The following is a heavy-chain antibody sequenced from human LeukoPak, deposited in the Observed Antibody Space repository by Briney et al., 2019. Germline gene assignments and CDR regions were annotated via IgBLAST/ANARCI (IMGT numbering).Heavy chain of an antibody. CDR1: GFTFSSYA. D-gene: IGHD5-18*01. V-gene: IGHV3-23*01. Sequence: LSGGSLRLSCAASGFTFSSYAMSWVRQAPGKGLEWVSAISGSGGSTYYADSVKGRFTISRDNSKNTLYLQMNSLRAEDTAVYYCAKGLPSSRGYSYGYVLYYYYYYMDVWGKGTTVTVSS. J-gene: IGHJ6*03. CDR2: ISGSGGST. CDR3: AKGLPSSRGYSYGYVLYYYYYYMDV.